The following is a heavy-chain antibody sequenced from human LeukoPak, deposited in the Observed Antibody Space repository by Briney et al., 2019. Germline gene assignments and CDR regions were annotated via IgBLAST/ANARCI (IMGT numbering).Heavy chain of an antibody. V-gene: IGHV5-10-1*01. J-gene: IGHJ4*02. CDR3: ARHMAGTDYSDY. Sequence: GESLKISCKGSGYIFTNYWITWVRQMPGKGLEWMGRTDPSDSYTNYNPSFQGHVTISVDKSITTAYLQWSSLKASDTALYYCARHMAGTDYSDYWGQGTLVTVSS. D-gene: IGHD3/OR15-3a*01. CDR1: GYIFTNYW. CDR2: TDPSDSYT.